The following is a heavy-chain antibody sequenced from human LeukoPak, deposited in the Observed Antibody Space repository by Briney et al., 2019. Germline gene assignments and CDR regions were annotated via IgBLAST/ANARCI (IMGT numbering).Heavy chain of an antibody. J-gene: IGHJ5*02. V-gene: IGHV5-51*01. D-gene: IGHD5-12*01. CDR2: IYPGDSDT. CDR3: ARRVTTSIWFDP. Sequence: GASLKISCKGSGSRFTSYWSGWVRQMAGKGLEWMGIIYPGDSDTSYSPSFQGQVTISADKSISTAYLQWSSLQASDTAMYYCARRVTTSIWFDPWGQGTLVTVSS. CDR1: GSRFTSYW.